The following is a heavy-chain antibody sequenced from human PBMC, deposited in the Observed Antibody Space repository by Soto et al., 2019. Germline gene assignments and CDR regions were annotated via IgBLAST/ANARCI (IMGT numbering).Heavy chain of an antibody. Sequence: SVKVSCKASGGTFSSYAISWVRQAPGQGLEWMGGIIPIFGTANYAQKFQGRVTITADESTSTAYMELSSLRSEDTAVYYCARASSRNNYYDSSGYMGYYFDYWGQGTLVTVSS. D-gene: IGHD3-22*01. CDR2: IIPIFGTA. J-gene: IGHJ4*02. V-gene: IGHV1-69*13. CDR3: ARASSRNNYYDSSGYMGYYFDY. CDR1: GGTFSSYA.